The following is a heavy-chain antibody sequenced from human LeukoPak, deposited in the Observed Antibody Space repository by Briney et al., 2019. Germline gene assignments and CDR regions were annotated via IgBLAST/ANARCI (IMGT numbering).Heavy chain of an antibody. Sequence: GSLRLSCAASGFTFSSYAMHWVRQAPGKGLEWVAVISYDGSNKYYADSVKGRFTISRDNSKNTLYLQMNSLRAEDTAVYYCARDTLTLYWGQGTLVTVSS. CDR3: ARDTLTLY. V-gene: IGHV3-30-3*01. CDR1: GFTFSSYA. J-gene: IGHJ4*02. D-gene: IGHD4-23*01. CDR2: ISYDGSNK.